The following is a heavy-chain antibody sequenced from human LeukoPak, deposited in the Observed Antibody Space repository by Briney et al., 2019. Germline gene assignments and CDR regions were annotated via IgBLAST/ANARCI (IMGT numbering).Heavy chain of an antibody. CDR3: ARGWTIYSSSWYGGSLYDY. V-gene: IGHV4-34*01. D-gene: IGHD6-13*01. CDR1: GVSFSGYY. Sequence: KSSETLSLTCAVYGVSFSGYYWSWLRQPPGKGLEWVGEINLSGSTNYNPSLTSRVTISVDTYKNQFSLTLSSVTAADTAVYDCARGWTIYSSSWYGGSLYDYWGQGTLVTVSS. J-gene: IGHJ4*02. CDR2: INLSGST.